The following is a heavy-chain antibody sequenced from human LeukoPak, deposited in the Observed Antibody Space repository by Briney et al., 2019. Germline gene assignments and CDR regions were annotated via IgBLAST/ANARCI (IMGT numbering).Heavy chain of an antibody. J-gene: IGHJ5*01. CDR2: ISGSGGST. CDR1: GFTFSSYA. V-gene: IGHV3-23*01. CDR3: AKGGEQPPSFDS. Sequence: PGGSLRLSCAASGFTFSSYAMSWVRQAPGKGLEWVSAISGSGGSTYYADSVKGRFTISRDNAKNTLYLQMNSLRAWETALYFCAKGGEQPPSFDSWGQGTLVTVSS. D-gene: IGHD3-10*01.